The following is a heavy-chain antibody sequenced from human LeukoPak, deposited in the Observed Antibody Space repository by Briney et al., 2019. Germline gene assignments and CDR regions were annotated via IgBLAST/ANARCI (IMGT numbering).Heavy chain of an antibody. Sequence: GGSLRLSCAASGFSISSYFMTWVRQAPGKGLEWEANIKQDGSDIYYVDSVKGRFTISRDNAKNSLFLQMNSLRVEDTAVYYCARESNWGGDAFDIWGLGTMVTVSS. CDR3: ARESNWGGDAFDI. CDR1: GFSISSYF. D-gene: IGHD3-10*01. J-gene: IGHJ3*02. V-gene: IGHV3-7*01. CDR2: IKQDGSDI.